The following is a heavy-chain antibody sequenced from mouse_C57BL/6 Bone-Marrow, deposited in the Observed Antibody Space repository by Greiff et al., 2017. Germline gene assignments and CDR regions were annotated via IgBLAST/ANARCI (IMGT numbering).Heavy chain of an antibody. J-gene: IGHJ4*01. D-gene: IGHD2-3*01. CDR3: AKHEEGGGYYVYAMDY. CDR1: GYTFTEYT. Sequence: QVQLQQSGAELVKPGASVKLSCKASGYTFTEYTIHWVKQRSGQGLEWIGWFYPGSGSTKYNEKFKDKATLTADKSSSTVYMELSSLTSEDSAVYFCAKHEEGGGYYVYAMDYGGQGTSVTVSS. CDR2: FYPGSGST. V-gene: IGHV1-62-2*01.